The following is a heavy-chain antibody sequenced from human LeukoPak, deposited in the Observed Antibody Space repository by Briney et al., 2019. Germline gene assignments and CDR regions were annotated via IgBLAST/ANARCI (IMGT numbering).Heavy chain of an antibody. CDR2: IYTSGST. CDR1: GGSISSGSYY. Sequence: SETLCLTCTVSGGSISSGSYYWSWIRQPAGKGLEWIGRIYTSGSTNYNPSLKSRVTISVDTSKNQFSLKLSSVTAADTAVYYCARGSPLHTRLARSGYQIDYWGQGTLVTVSS. CDR3: ARGSPLHTRLARSGYQIDY. D-gene: IGHD3-22*01. J-gene: IGHJ4*02. V-gene: IGHV4-61*02.